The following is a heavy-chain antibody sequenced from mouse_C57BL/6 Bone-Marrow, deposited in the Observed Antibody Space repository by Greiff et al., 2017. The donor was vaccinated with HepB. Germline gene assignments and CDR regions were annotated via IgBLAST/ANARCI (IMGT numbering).Heavy chain of an antibody. D-gene: IGHD3-2*02. J-gene: IGHJ4*01. CDR3: ARKQLRMDY. Sequence: EVQVVESGGDLVKPGGSLKLSCAASGFTFSSYGMSWVRQTPDKRLEWVATISSGGSYTYYPDSVKGRFTISRDYAKNTLYLQMSSLKSEDTAMYYCARKQLRMDYWGQGTSVTVSS. V-gene: IGHV5-6*01. CDR1: GFTFSSYG. CDR2: ISSGGSYT.